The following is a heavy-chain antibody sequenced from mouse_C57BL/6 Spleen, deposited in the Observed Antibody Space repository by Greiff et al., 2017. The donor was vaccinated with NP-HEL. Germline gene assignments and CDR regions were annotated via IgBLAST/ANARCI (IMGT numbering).Heavy chain of an antibody. J-gene: IGHJ3*01. Sequence: SGAELVKPGASVKMSCKASGYTFTSYWITWVKQRPGQGLEWIGDIYPGSGSTNYNEKFKSKATLTVDTSSSTAYMQLSSLTSEDSAVYYCARLRMGVGGFAYWGQGTLVTVSA. D-gene: IGHD1-3*01. CDR3: ARLRMGVGGFAY. CDR1: GYTFTSYW. V-gene: IGHV1-55*01. CDR2: IYPGSGST.